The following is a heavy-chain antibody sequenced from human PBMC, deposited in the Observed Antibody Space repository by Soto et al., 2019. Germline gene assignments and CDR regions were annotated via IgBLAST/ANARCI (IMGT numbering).Heavy chain of an antibody. J-gene: IGHJ3*02. D-gene: IGHD4-17*01. V-gene: IGHV3-23*01. CDR1: GFTFSTYA. Sequence: EVQLLESGVGLVQPGGSLRLSCAASGFTFSTYAMTWVRQAPGKGREWVSAFSGSVGSTYYADSVKGRFTISRDNSRNTLYLQMNSLRAEDTALYYCATTTVTNRLPPDAFDIWGQGTMVPVSS. CDR2: FSGSVGST. CDR3: ATTTVTNRLPPDAFDI.